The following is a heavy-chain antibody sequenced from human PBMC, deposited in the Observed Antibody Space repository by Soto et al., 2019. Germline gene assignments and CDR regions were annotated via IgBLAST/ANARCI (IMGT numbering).Heavy chain of an antibody. Sequence: GASVKVSCKASGGTFSSYAISWVRQAPGQGLEWMGGIIPIFGTANYAQKFQGRVTITADKSTSTAYMELSSLRSGDTAVYYCASSEGIAAADPTDYYYYGMDVWGQGTTVTVSS. CDR2: IIPIFGTA. D-gene: IGHD6-13*01. V-gene: IGHV1-69*06. J-gene: IGHJ6*02. CDR1: GGTFSSYA. CDR3: ASSEGIAAADPTDYYYYGMDV.